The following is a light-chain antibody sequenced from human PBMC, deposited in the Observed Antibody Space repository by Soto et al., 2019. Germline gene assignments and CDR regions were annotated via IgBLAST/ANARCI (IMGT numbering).Light chain of an antibody. CDR2: AAS. CDR3: QQSYSTPT. CDR1: QSISSY. J-gene: IGKJ5*01. Sequence: DIQMTQSPSSLSASVGDIVNITCRASQSISSYLNWYQQKPGKAPKLLIYAASSLQSGVPSRFSGSGSGTDFTLTISSLQPEDFATYYCQQSYSTPTFGQGTRLEI. V-gene: IGKV1-39*01.